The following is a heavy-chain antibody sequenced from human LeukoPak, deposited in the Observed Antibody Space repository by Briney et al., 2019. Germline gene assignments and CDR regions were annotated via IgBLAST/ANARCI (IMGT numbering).Heavy chain of an antibody. J-gene: IGHJ6*03. CDR1: GGSFSGYY. CDR3: ARSGYYDFWSGYYKKRGNYYYYYMDV. CDR2: INHSGST. D-gene: IGHD3-3*01. Sequence: SETLSLTCAVYGGSFSGYYWSWIRQPPGKGLEWIGEINHSGSTNYNPSLKSRVTISVDTSKNQFSLKLSSVTAADTAVYYCARSGYYDFWSGYYKKRGNYYYYYMDVWGKGTTVTVSS. V-gene: IGHV4-34*01.